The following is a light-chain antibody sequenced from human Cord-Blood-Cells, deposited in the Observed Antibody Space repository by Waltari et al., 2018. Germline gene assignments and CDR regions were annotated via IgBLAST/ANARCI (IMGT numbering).Light chain of an antibody. Sequence: EIVMTQSPAPLSVSPGESATLSCRASQNVSSNLAWYQQKPGQAPRLLIYGASTRATGIPARFSGSGSGTEFTLTISSLQSEDFAVYYCQQYNNWPRTFGQGTKLEIK. CDR3: QQYNNWPRT. CDR2: GAS. CDR1: QNVSSN. J-gene: IGKJ2*01. V-gene: IGKV3-15*01.